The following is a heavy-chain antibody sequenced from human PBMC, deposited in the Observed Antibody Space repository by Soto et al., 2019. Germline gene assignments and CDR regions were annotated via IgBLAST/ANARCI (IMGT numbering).Heavy chain of an antibody. Sequence: PGGSLRLSCAASGFTFSSYAMSWVRQAPGKGLEWVSAISGSGGSTYYADSVKGRFTISRDNSKNTLYLQMNSLRAEDMAVYYCAKVGTYYDILTGYSSFDYWGQGTLVTVSS. D-gene: IGHD3-9*01. V-gene: IGHV3-23*01. CDR2: ISGSGGST. CDR3: AKVGTYYDILTGYSSFDY. CDR1: GFTFSSYA. J-gene: IGHJ4*02.